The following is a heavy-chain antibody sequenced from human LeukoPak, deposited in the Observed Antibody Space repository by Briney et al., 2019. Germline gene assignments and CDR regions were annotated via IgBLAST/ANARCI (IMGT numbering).Heavy chain of an antibody. D-gene: IGHD5-24*01. CDR1: GGSVSSGSYY. J-gene: IGHJ4*02. V-gene: IGHV4-61*01. Sequence: SETLSLTCTVSGGSVSSGSYYWSWIRQPSGKGLEWIGYIYYSGSTNYNPSLKSRVTISVDTSKNQFSLKLSSVTAADTAVYYCASARWDYWGQGTLVTVSS. CDR3: ASARWDY. CDR2: IYYSGST.